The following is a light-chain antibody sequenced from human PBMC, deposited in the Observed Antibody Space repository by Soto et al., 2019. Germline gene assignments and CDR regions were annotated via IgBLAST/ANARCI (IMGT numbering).Light chain of an antibody. CDR1: SSDVGGYNY. CDR2: EVS. J-gene: IGLJ1*01. Sequence: QSVLTQPASVSGSPGQSITISCTGTSSDVGGYNYVSWYQQHPGKAPKLIICEVSNQPSGVSNRFSGSKSGITASLTISGLQAEDEADYFCSSYTSSKTEVFRTGTTVTVL. V-gene: IGLV2-14*01. CDR3: SSYTSSKTEV.